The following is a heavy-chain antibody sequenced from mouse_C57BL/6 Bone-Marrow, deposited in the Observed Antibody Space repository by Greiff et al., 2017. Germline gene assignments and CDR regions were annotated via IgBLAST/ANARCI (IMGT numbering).Heavy chain of an antibody. CDR2: ISSGSSTI. J-gene: IGHJ3*01. V-gene: IGHV5-17*01. D-gene: IGHD1-1*01. Sequence: EVQLQESGGGLVKPGGSLKLSCAASGFTFSDYGMHWVRQAPEKGLEWVAYISSGSSTIYYADTVKGRFTISRDNAKNTLFLQMTSLRSEDTAMYYCARPYYYGSSPWFAYWGQGTLVTVSA. CDR1: GFTFSDYG. CDR3: ARPYYYGSSPWFAY.